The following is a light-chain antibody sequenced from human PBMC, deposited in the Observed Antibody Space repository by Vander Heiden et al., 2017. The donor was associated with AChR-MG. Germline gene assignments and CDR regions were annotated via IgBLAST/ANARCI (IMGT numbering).Light chain of an antibody. Sequence: QSVLTQPASASGTPGPVVTISCSGSSSNIGSNTVNWYQQLPGTAPKLLIYSNNQRPSGVPDRFSGSKSGTSASLAISGLQSEDEADYYCAAWDDSLNGLYVFGTGTKVTVL. CDR2: SNN. CDR3: AAWDDSLNGLYV. CDR1: SSNIGSNT. J-gene: IGLJ1*01. V-gene: IGLV1-44*01.